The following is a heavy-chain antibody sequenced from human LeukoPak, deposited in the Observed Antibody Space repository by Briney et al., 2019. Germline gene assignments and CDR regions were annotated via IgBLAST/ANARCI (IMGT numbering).Heavy chain of an antibody. V-gene: IGHV4-59*12. Sequence: SETLSLTCTVSGGSISSYYWSWIRQPPGKGLEWIGYIYYSGSTNYNPSLKSRVTISVDTSKNQFSLKLSSVTAADTAVYYCAREPLRPTPWGAFDIWGQGTMVTVSS. CDR3: AREPLRPTPWGAFDI. J-gene: IGHJ3*02. CDR1: GGSISSYY. CDR2: IYYSGST. D-gene: IGHD3-16*01.